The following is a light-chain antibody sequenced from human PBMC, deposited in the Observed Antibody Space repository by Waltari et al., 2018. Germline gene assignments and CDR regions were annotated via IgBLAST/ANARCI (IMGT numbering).Light chain of an antibody. CDR2: DVT. J-gene: IGLJ3*02. CDR1: SSDVGRYNF. CDR3: SSHTTSSTLV. Sequence: QSALTQPASVSGSPGQSITISCTGSSSDVGRYNFVSWYQQHPGKAPKLMIYDVTDRPSGVSNRFSGYKSGNTASLTISGLQPEDEADYYCSSHTTSSTLVFGGGTRVTVL. V-gene: IGLV2-14*03.